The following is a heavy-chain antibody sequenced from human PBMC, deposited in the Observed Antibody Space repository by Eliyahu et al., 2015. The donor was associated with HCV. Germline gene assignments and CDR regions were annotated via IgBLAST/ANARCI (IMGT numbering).Heavy chain of an antibody. CDR3: ARGAKWAFDS. D-gene: IGHD1-26*01. V-gene: IGHV4-34*01. J-gene: IGHJ4*02. CDR1: GGSFSAYY. CDR2: INHSGTT. Sequence: QVQLQQWGAGLLKPSETLSLTCGVLGGSFSAYYWIWLRXSPGKPLEWIGEINHSGTTNYNPSLKSRVTMSVDASKKQFSLKVTSVSAADTAVYYCARGAKWAFDSWGQGTLVAVSS.